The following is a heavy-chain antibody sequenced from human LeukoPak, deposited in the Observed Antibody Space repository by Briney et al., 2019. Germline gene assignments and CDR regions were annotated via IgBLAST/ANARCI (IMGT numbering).Heavy chain of an antibody. CDR3: AKFVVSNSSGWYRSYYFDY. D-gene: IGHD6-19*01. Sequence: PGGSLRLSCAASGFTFSSYAMSWVRQAPGKGLEWVSTISNSDYSTYYADSVKGRFTISRANSENTLYLQMNNLRAEDTAVYYCAKFVVSNSSGWYRSYYFDYWGQGTLVTVSS. V-gene: IGHV3-23*01. J-gene: IGHJ4*02. CDR2: ISNSDYST. CDR1: GFTFSSYA.